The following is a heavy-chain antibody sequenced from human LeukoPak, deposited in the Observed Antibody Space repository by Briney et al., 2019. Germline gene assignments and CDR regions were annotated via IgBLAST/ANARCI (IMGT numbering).Heavy chain of an antibody. CDR2: ISEGAGGT. CDR1: GFITLNNYG. D-gene: IGHD3-10*01. Sequence: PGGSLRLSCAASGFITLNNYGMTWVRQAPGKGLEWVADISEGAGGTYYADSVKGRFTISRDNSRNTLYLQMRGLRDEDTAVYYCARVGYYYGSGSYTGYMDVWGKGTTVTVSS. CDR3: ARVGYYYGSGSYTGYMDV. V-gene: IGHV3-23*01. J-gene: IGHJ6*03.